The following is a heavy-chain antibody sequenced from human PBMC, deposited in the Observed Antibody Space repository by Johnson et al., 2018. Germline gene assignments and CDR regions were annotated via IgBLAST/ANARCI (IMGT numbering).Heavy chain of an antibody. CDR2: ISGSGGST. CDR3: AKQGYSNYGFVQH. V-gene: IGHV3-23*04. Sequence: VQLVQSGGGLVQPGGSLRLSCAASGFTFSYYAMNWVRQAPGKGLEWVSGISGSGGSTYYADSGKGRFTIARDNSKNTLYLQVSSLRGEDTAVYYCAKQGYSNYGFVQHWGQGTLVTVSA. J-gene: IGHJ1*01. CDR1: GFTFSYYA. D-gene: IGHD4-11*01.